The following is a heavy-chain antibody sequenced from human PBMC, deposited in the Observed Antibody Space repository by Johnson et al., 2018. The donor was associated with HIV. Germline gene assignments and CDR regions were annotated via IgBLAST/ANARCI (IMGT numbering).Heavy chain of an antibody. V-gene: IGHV3-66*01. CDR1: LFTFDDYA. J-gene: IGHJ3*02. CDR3: ARDGTETGPDDAFDI. D-gene: IGHD1-1*01. CDR2: IYSGGRT. Sequence: EQLVESGGVVVQPGGTLRLSCAASLFTFDDYALHWVRQGPGMGLEWVSGIYSGGRTYYADSVKGRFTISRDNSKNTLYLQMNSLRAEDTAMYYCARDGTETGPDDAFDIWDQGTMVTVSS.